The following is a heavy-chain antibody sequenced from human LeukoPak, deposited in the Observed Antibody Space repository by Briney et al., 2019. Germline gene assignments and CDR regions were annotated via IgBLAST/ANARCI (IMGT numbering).Heavy chain of an antibody. Sequence: GRSLRLSCAAPGFTFSSYGMHWVCQAPGKGLEWVSVIYSGGSTYYADSVKGRFTISRDKSKNTLYLQMNSLRAEDTAVYYCARHDWFDPWGQGTLVTVSS. J-gene: IGHJ5*02. CDR3: ARHDWFDP. V-gene: IGHV3-66*04. CDR2: IYSGGST. CDR1: GFTFSSYG.